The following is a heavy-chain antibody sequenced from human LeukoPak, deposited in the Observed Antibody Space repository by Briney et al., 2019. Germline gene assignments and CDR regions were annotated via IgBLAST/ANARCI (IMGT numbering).Heavy chain of an antibody. V-gene: IGHV4-39*07. CDR1: GGSISSSSYY. CDR3: ARGRYYYDSSAPLDY. CDR2: IYYSGGT. J-gene: IGHJ4*02. Sequence: SETLSLTCTVSGGSISSSSYYWGWIRQPPGKGLEWIGSIYYSGGTYYNPSLKSRVTISVDTSKNQFSLKLSSVTAADTAVYYCARGRYYYDSSAPLDYWGQGTLVTVSS. D-gene: IGHD3-22*01.